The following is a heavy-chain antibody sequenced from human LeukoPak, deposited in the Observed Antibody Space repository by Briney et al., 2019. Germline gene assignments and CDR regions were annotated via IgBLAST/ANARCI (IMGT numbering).Heavy chain of an antibody. CDR3: ARDRSFGITGTLDY. CDR2: INPNSGGT. Sequence: ASVKVSCKASGYTFTGYYMHWVRQAPGQGLEWMGWINPNSGGTNYAQKFQGRVTMTRDTSISTAYMELNRLRSDDTAVYYCARDRSFGITGTLDYWGQGTLVTVSS. J-gene: IGHJ4*02. V-gene: IGHV1-2*02. D-gene: IGHD1-20*01. CDR1: GYTFTGYY.